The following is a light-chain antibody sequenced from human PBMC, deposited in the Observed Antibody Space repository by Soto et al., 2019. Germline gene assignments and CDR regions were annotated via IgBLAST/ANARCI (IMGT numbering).Light chain of an antibody. CDR3: QQYNNWPLWT. V-gene: IGKV3-15*01. CDR1: QTVNSN. J-gene: IGKJ1*01. Sequence: EIVMTQSPATLSVSPGERVTLSCRASQTVNSNLDWSQQKPGQAPRLLIYGASTRATGIPARFSGSGSGTEFTLTISSQQSEDFAFYYCQQYNNWPLWTFGQGTKVEIK. CDR2: GAS.